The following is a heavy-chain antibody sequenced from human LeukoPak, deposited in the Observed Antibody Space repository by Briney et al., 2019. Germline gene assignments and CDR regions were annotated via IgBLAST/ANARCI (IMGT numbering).Heavy chain of an antibody. Sequence: GGSLRLSCAASGFTFSSYWIHWVRQAPGKGLVRVSRINSDGSSTSYEDSVKGRFTISRDNARNTLYLQMNSLRAEDTAVYYCARDRQYVMDVWGQGTTVTVSS. CDR3: ARDRQYVMDV. CDR1: GFTFSSYW. J-gene: IGHJ6*02. V-gene: IGHV3-74*01. CDR2: INSDGSST.